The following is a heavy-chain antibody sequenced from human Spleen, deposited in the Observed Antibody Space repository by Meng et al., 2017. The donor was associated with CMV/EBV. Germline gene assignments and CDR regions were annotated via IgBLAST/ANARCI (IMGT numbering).Heavy chain of an antibody. D-gene: IGHD6-13*01. V-gene: IGHV3-30-3*01. Sequence: GESLKISCAASGFAFSTFAMHWVRQAPGRGLEWVALISFDGSNKFYADSVKGRFTISRDNSKDTLYLQMNSLRVDDTAVYYCARDRQQLGLYYFHYGMDVWGQGTTVIVSS. CDR2: ISFDGSNK. CDR1: GFAFSTFA. CDR3: ARDRQQLGLYYFHYGMDV. J-gene: IGHJ6*02.